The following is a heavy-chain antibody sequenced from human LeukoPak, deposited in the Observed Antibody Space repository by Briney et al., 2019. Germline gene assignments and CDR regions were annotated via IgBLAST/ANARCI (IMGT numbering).Heavy chain of an antibody. CDR2: IHPNSGDT. Sequence: GASVKVSCKASGYIFTAYHMHWVRLAPGQGLEWMGWIHPNSGDTNYAQKFQGRVTMTRDTSISTAYMELSRLRSDDTAVYYCAREVYDVLTGYNGRMCYFDSWGQGSLVTVSS. CDR3: AREVYDVLTGYNGRMCYFDS. D-gene: IGHD3-9*01. V-gene: IGHV1-2*02. CDR1: GYIFTAYH. J-gene: IGHJ4*02.